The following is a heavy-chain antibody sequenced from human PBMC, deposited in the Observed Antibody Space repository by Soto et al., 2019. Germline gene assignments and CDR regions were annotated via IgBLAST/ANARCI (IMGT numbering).Heavy chain of an antibody. CDR1: GGTFSSYA. Sequence: SVKVSCKASGGTFSSYAISWVRQAPGQGLEWMGGIIPIFGTANYAQKFQGRVTITADESTSTAYMELSSLRSEDTAVYYCARAIKKSSIAAPSDYWGQGTLVTVSS. CDR2: IIPIFGTA. V-gene: IGHV1-69*13. J-gene: IGHJ4*02. CDR3: ARAIKKSSIAAPSDY. D-gene: IGHD6-6*01.